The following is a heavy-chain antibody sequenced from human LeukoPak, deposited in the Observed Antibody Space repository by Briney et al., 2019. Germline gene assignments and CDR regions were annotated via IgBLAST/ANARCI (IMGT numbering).Heavy chain of an antibody. V-gene: IGHV3-74*01. CDR2: INSDGIST. CDR1: RFTFRRYW. J-gene: IGHJ4*02. D-gene: IGHD3-22*01. Sequence: PGGSLRLSCAASRFTFRRYWMHWVRQAPGKGLVWVSRINSDGISTSYADSVKGRFTISRDNAKNTLYLQMNSLRAEDTAVYYSARDGNYYDSSGPADYWGQGTLVTVSS. CDR3: ARDGNYYDSSGPADY.